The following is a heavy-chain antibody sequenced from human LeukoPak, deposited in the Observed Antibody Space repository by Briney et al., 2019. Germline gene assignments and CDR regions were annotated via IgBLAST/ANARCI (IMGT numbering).Heavy chain of an antibody. V-gene: IGHV3-9*01. CDR2: ISWNSGSI. D-gene: IGHD3-3*01. CDR1: GFTFDDYA. CDR3: AKDKGPYYDLLYYFDY. Sequence: GGSLRLSCAASGFTFDDYAMHWVRQAPGKGLEWVSGISWNSGSIGYADSVKGRFTISRDNAKNSLYLQTNSLRAEDTALYYCAKDKGPYYDLLYYFDYWGQGTLVTVSS. J-gene: IGHJ4*02.